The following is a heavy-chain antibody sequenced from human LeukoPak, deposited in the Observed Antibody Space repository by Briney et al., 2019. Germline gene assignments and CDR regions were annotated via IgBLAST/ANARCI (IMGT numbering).Heavy chain of an antibody. D-gene: IGHD4-11*01. Sequence: SETLSLTRAVYGGSFSGYYWNWIRHPPRKGLEWIGEINLSGSTNYNPSLKSRVTISVDTTKNQFSLKLNSVTAADTAVYYCARGRTTETTFYYYYHGMDVWGQGTTVTVSS. CDR3: ARGRTTETTFYYYYHGMDV. CDR1: GGSFSGYY. CDR2: INLSGST. J-gene: IGHJ6*02. V-gene: IGHV4-34*01.